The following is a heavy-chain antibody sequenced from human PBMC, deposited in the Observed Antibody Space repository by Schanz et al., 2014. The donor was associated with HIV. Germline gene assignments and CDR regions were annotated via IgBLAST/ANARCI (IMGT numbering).Heavy chain of an antibody. Sequence: QVQLGESGGGVVQPGRSLRLSCAASGFTFSTYGMHWVRQGPGKGLEWGAFISYDGSSKYYADSVQGRFTITRDNSKSTLYLQMNSLRAEDTALYYCAKEMVSRYYGDAFNIWGQGTMVTVSS. V-gene: IGHV3-30*18. D-gene: IGHD3-16*01. CDR3: AKEMVSRYYGDAFNI. CDR2: ISYDGSSK. CDR1: GFTFSTYG. J-gene: IGHJ3*02.